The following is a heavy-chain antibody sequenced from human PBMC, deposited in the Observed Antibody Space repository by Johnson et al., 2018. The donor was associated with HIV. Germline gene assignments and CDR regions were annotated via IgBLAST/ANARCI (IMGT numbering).Heavy chain of an antibody. V-gene: IGHV3-20*04. Sequence: VQLVESGGGVLRPGGSLRLSCEGFGFIFADYGLSWVRQAPGRGLEWVSGINWNGGRIGYADSVKGRCTISRDNVRNSLYLQMNSLRADDSAVYFCARDQGIAARPGWFDVWGQGTLVTVSS. J-gene: IGHJ3*01. CDR3: ARDQGIAARPGWFDV. D-gene: IGHD6-6*01. CDR1: GFIFADYG. CDR2: INWNGGRI.